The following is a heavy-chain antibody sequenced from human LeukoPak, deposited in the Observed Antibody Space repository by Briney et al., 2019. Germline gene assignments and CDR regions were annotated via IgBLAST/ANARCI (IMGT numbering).Heavy chain of an antibody. D-gene: IGHD3-22*01. CDR2: IKSKIDGGTT. CDR1: GFTFSNFA. V-gene: IGHV3-15*01. Sequence: GGSLRLSCAASGFTFSNFAMSWVRQAPGKGLEWVGRIKSKIDGGTTDYAAPVKGRFTISRDDSKNTLYLQMNSLRAEDTAVYYCAKDRYYYYDSSGYYYWGQGTLVTVSS. CDR3: AKDRYYYYDSSGYYY. J-gene: IGHJ4*02.